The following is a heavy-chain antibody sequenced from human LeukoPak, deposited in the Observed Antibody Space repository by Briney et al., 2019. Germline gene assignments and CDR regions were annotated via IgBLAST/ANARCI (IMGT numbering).Heavy chain of an antibody. J-gene: IGHJ6*02. Sequence: GESPKISRKGSGYSVTSYWIGWVRQMPGKGLEWMGIIYPGDSDTRYSPSFQGQVTISADKSISTAYLQWSSLKASDTAMYYCARLDCSSTSGYRDYYYGMDVWGQGATVTVSS. CDR1: GYSVTSYW. D-gene: IGHD2-2*02. V-gene: IGHV5-51*01. CDR3: ARLDCSSTSGYRDYYYGMDV. CDR2: IYPGDSDT.